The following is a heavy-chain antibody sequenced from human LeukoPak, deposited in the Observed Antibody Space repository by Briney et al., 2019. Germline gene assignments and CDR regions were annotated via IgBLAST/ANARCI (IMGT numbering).Heavy chain of an antibody. CDR2: ISYDGSNK. Sequence: PGRSLTLSCTASGFTFSSYAMHWVRQAPGKGLEWVAGISYDGSNKYYADSVKGRFTISRDNAKNSLYLQMNSLRAEDTAVYYCARVNGYQFDYWGQGTLVTVSS. V-gene: IGHV3-30*07. D-gene: IGHD5-18*01. J-gene: IGHJ4*02. CDR1: GFTFSSYA. CDR3: ARVNGYQFDY.